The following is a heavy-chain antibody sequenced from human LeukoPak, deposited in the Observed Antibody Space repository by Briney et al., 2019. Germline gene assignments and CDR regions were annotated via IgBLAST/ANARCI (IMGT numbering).Heavy chain of an antibody. J-gene: IGHJ6*03. CDR3: ARGGGAGWYYYYYMDV. CDR1: GGSISSYY. CDR2: IYYSGST. D-gene: IGHD3-16*01. V-gene: IGHV4-59*01. Sequence: SETLSLTCTVSGGSISSYYWSWIRQPPGKGLEWIGYIYYSGSTNYNPSLKSRVTISVDTSKNQFSLKLSSVTAADTAVYYCARGGGAGWYYYYYMDVWGKGTTVTISS.